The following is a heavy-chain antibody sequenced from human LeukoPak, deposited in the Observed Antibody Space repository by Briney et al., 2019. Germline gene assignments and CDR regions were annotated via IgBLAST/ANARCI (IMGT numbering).Heavy chain of an antibody. J-gene: IGHJ5*02. CDR1: GDSMNNYY. CDR2: INHSGGT. Sequence: SETLSLTCTVFGDSMNNYYWNWIRQPPGKGLEWIGEINHSGGTNYNPSLKSRVTLSVDLSKSHFSLKLTSVTAADTAVYYCARGQEAATGQLPDWFDPWGQGTLVTVSS. D-gene: IGHD2-15*01. V-gene: IGHV4-34*01. CDR3: ARGQEAATGQLPDWFDP.